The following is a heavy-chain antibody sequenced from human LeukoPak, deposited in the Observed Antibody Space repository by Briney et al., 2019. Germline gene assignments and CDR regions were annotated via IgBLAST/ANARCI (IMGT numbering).Heavy chain of an antibody. Sequence: GGSLRLSCAASGFTFSTYAMNWVRQAPGKGLEWVSALSGSAGSTYYADSVKGRFTISRDNSKNTLYLQMNSLRAEDTAVYYCTRDLMDYDVSTGLHHYYMDVWGQGTTVTVSS. J-gene: IGHJ6*02. CDR3: TRDLMDYDVSTGLHHYYMDV. CDR2: LSGSAGST. V-gene: IGHV3-23*01. D-gene: IGHD3-9*01. CDR1: GFTFSTYA.